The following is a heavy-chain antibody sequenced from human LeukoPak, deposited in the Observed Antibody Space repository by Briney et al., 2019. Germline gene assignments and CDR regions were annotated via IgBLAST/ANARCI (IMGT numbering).Heavy chain of an antibody. V-gene: IGHV3-21*01. CDR2: ISSSSSYI. CDR1: GFTFSSYS. J-gene: IGHJ6*02. Sequence: GGSLRLSCAASGFTFSSYSMNWVRQAPGKGLEWVSSISSSSSYIYYADSVKGRFTISRDNAKNSLYLQMNSLRAEDTAVYYCAREQYGDSVRYYYYGMDVWGQGTTVTVSS. D-gene: IGHD4-17*01. CDR3: AREQYGDSVRYYYYGMDV.